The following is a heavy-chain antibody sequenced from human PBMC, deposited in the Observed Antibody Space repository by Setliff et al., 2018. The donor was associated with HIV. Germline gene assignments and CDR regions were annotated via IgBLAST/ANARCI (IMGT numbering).Heavy chain of an antibody. CDR3: ATLDPSGGNFLAY. Sequence: SETLSLTCTVSGDTDFYWNWIRQPPGKGLEWIGYIHASGKTNYNPSLKSRVTLALDTSVMHFSLHLTSVTAADTAVYYCATLDPSGGNFLAYWGQGTLVTVSS. J-gene: IGHJ4*02. CDR1: GDTDFY. CDR2: IHASGKT. V-gene: IGHV4-4*09. D-gene: IGHD2-21*02.